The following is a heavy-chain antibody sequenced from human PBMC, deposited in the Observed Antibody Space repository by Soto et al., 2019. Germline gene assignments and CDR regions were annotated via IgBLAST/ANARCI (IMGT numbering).Heavy chain of an antibody. CDR1: GFSLSDYS. D-gene: IGHD1-26*01. CDR2: ISSSSSFI. V-gene: IGHV3-21*01. J-gene: IGHJ4*02. Sequence: EVQLVESRGGLVKPGGPLRLSCAASGFSLSDYSMNWIRQAPGKGLEWVASISSSSSFIHYAESMKGRFTISRDNAKNSLYLQMNSLSAEDTAVYYCAGSSDDGRDNWGQGTLVTVSS. CDR3: AGSSDDGRDN.